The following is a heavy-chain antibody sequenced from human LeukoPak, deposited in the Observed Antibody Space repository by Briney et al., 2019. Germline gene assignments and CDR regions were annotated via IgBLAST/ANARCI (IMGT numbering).Heavy chain of an antibody. CDR3: ARHLYDYVWGSYGPSAFDY. CDR1: GGSISSYY. V-gene: IGHV4-59*08. D-gene: IGHD3-16*01. J-gene: IGHJ4*02. CDR2: TYYSGST. Sequence: PSETLSLTCTVSGGSISSYYWSWIRQPPGKGLEWIGYTYYSGSTNYNPSLKSRVTISVDTSKNQFSLKLSSVTAADTAVYYCARHLYDYVWGSYGPSAFDYWGQGTLVTVSS.